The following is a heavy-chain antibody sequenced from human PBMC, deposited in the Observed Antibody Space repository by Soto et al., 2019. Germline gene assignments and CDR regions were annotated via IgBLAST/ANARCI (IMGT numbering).Heavy chain of an antibody. CDR2: INHSGSA. D-gene: IGHD1-26*01. Sequence: SETLSLTCTVSGGSISSGGYIWTWIRQTPGKGLQWIGQINHSGSANYNPSLRSRVTISVHTSNSQFSLELSSVTAADTAVYYCARGLISGSHYSGGWYYFDSWGQGTQVTVSS. CDR1: GGSISSGGYI. CDR3: ARGLISGSHYSGGWYYFDS. J-gene: IGHJ4*02. V-gene: IGHV4-39*07.